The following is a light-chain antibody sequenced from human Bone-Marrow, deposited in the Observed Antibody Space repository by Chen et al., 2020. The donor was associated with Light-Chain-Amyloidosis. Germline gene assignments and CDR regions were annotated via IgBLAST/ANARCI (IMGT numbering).Light chain of an antibody. Sequence: QSVLTQPPSASGTPGPRVSISGSGSSSNIGPNYVFWYQHLPGSAPKLLIYRNNQWPSGVPDRFSGSKSGTSASLAINGLRSEDEADYYCAAWDDSLSGWVFGGGTRLTVL. J-gene: IGLJ3*02. CDR1: SSNIGPNY. CDR2: RNN. CDR3: AAWDDSLSGWV. V-gene: IGLV1-47*01.